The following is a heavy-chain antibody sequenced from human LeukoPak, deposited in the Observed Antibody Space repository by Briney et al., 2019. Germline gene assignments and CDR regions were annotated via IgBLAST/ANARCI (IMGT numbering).Heavy chain of an antibody. D-gene: IGHD5-12*01. V-gene: IGHV4-59*08. CDR1: GGSISSYY. CDR2: IYYSGST. CDR3: ARRASFDY. J-gene: IGHJ4*02. Sequence: SETLSLTCTVSGGSISSYYWSWIRQPPGKGLEWIGYIYYSGSTNHNPSLKSRVTISVDTSKNQFSLKLSSVTAADTAVYYCARRASFDYWGQGTLVTVSS.